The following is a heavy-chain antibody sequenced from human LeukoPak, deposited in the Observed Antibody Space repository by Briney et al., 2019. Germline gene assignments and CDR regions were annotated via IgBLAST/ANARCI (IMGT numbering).Heavy chain of an antibody. J-gene: IGHJ2*01. CDR3: ARRVYSGSYNWYFDL. CDR1: GASISSSGYY. D-gene: IGHD1-26*01. Sequence: PSETLSLTCTVSGASISSSGYYWGWIRQPPGKGLEWIGNIYYTGSTYYNPSLKSRVTISVDRSKNQFSLKLSSVPAADTAVYYCARRVYSGSYNWYFDLWGRGTLVTVSS. CDR2: IYYTGST. V-gene: IGHV4-39*01.